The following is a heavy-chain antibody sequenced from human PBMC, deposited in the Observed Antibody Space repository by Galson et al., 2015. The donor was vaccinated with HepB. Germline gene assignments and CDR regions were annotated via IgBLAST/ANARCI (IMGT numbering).Heavy chain of an antibody. D-gene: IGHD7-27*01. J-gene: IGHJ6*02. Sequence: SLRLSCAASGFTFSSYWMHWVRQAPGKGLVWVSRINSDGSSTSYADSVKGRFTISRDNAKNTLYLQMNSLRAEDTAVYYCARDKVLGANWGNPFDYYYYYGMDVWGQGTTVTVSS. V-gene: IGHV3-74*01. CDR1: GFTFSSYW. CDR2: INSDGSST. CDR3: ARDKVLGANWGNPFDYYYYYGMDV.